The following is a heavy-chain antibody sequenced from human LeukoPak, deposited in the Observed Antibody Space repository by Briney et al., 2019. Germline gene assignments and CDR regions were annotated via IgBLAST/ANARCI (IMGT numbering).Heavy chain of an antibody. CDR1: GFTFSNYA. Sequence: GGSLRLSCAASGFTFSNYAMSWVRQAPGKGLEWVSSISGSGGSTYSADSVKGRFTISRDNSKNTLYLQMNSLTAEDTALYYCAKGGCSSTTCYLANPWGQGTLVTVSS. V-gene: IGHV3-23*01. D-gene: IGHD2-2*01. CDR2: ISGSGGST. CDR3: AKGGCSSTTCYLANP. J-gene: IGHJ5*02.